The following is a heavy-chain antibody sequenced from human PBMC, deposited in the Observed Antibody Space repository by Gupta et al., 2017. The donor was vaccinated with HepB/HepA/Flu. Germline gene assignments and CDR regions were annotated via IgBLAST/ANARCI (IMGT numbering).Heavy chain of an antibody. CDR1: GFTCSGYA. Sequence: EVQLLESGGGLVQPGGSLRLSCAASGFTCSGYAMTWFRQAPGKGLEGVSAISGSGGSTYYPDSVKGRFTISRDNSKDTLYLQRNSLRAEDTAVYYCAKKGRYGDYDPYYYYGMDVWGQGTTVTVSS. D-gene: IGHD4-17*01. J-gene: IGHJ6*02. V-gene: IGHV3-23*01. CDR3: AKKGRYGDYDPYYYYGMDV. CDR2: ISGSGGST.